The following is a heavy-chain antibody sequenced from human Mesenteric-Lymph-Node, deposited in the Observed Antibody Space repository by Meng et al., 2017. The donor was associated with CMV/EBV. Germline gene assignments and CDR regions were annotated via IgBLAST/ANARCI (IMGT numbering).Heavy chain of an antibody. CDR1: GYSITSGYY. CDR3: ARVFDYVWGSYRPTVGMDV. J-gene: IGHJ6*02. CDR2: IYHSGNT. Sequence: SETLSLTCSVSGYSITSGYYWGWIRQPPGQGLEWIGTIYHSGNTYYNPSLKSRVTISLDTSKNQFSLKLSSVTAADTAVYYCARVFDYVWGSYRPTVGMDVWGQGTTVTVSS. V-gene: IGHV4-38-2*02. D-gene: IGHD3-16*02.